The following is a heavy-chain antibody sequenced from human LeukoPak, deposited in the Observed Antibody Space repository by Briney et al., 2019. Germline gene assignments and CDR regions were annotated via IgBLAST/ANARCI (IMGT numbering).Heavy chain of an antibody. CDR1: GFTFSSYA. Sequence: GGSLRLSCAASGFTFSSYAMHWVRQAPGKGLEWVAVISYDGSNKYYADSVKGRFTISRDNSKNTLYLQMNSLRAEDTAVYYCARAKDGYNKDAFDYWGQETLVSVSS. CDR2: ISYDGSNK. D-gene: IGHD5-24*01. V-gene: IGHV3-30-3*01. J-gene: IGHJ4*02. CDR3: ARAKDGYNKDAFDY.